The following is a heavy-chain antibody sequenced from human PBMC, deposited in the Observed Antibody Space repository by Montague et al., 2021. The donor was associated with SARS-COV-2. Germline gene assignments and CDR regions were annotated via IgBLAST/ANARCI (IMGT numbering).Heavy chain of an antibody. Sequence: SLRLSCAASGFTFSSYAMHWVRQAPGKGLEWVALISYDGSNKYYADSVKGRFTISRANSKNTLYLQMNSLRAEDTAVYYCARDLPGSYAGWFDPWGQGTLVTVSS. D-gene: IGHD3-16*01. V-gene: IGHV3-30-3*01. CDR1: GFTFSSYA. J-gene: IGHJ5*02. CDR2: ISYDGSNK. CDR3: ARDLPGSYAGWFDP.